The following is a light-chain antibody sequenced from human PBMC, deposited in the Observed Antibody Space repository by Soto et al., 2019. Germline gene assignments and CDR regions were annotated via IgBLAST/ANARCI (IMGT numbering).Light chain of an antibody. V-gene: IGKV3-20*01. CDR1: QSVSSTY. Sequence: EIVLTQSPGTLSLSPGERATFSCRASQSVSSTYLAWYQQKPGQTPRLLVYGASSRATGIPDRFSASGSGTDFILTISRLEPEDSAVYYCQQYVSSPRTVGQGTKVEIK. CDR3: QQYVSSPRT. J-gene: IGKJ1*01. CDR2: GAS.